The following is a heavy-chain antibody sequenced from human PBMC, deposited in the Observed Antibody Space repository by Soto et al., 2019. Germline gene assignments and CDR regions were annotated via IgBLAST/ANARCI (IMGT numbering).Heavy chain of an antibody. J-gene: IGHJ4*02. D-gene: IGHD3-10*01. CDR3: KRDGSGSYD. CDR1: GFTFSNAW. CDR2: IKSKTDGGTT. V-gene: IGHV3-15*01. Sequence: EVQLVESGGGLVKPGGSLRLSCAASGFTFSNAWMSWVRQAPGKGLEWVSRIKSKTDGGTTDYAAPVKGRFPISRDDSKNTLYLQMNSLKTEDTAVYYCKRDGSGSYDWGQGTLVTVSS.